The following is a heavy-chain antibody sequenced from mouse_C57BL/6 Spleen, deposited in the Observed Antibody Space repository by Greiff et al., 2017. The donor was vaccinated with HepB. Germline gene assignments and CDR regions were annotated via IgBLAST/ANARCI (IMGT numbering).Heavy chain of an antibody. J-gene: IGHJ2*01. CDR1: GYTFTSYW. D-gene: IGHD1-1*01. CDR3: ARPPLLLRGIDY. CDR2: IHPNSGST. Sequence: QVQLQQPGAELVKPGASVKLSCKASGYTFTSYWMHWVKQRPGQGLEWIGMIHPNSGSTNYNEKFKSKATLTVDKSSSTAYMQLSSLTSEDSAVYYCARPPLLLRGIDYWGQGTTLTVSS. V-gene: IGHV1-64*01.